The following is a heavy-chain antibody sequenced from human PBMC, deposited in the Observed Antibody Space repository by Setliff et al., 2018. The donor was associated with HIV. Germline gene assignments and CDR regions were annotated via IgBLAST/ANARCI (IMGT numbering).Heavy chain of an antibody. D-gene: IGHD2-2*01. Sequence: TSETLSLTCTVSGGSISGYYWSWIRQPPGKGLAYIGSIFFTGNTIYNPSLKARVTLSIDMSKNQVFLRLSSVTAADTAVYYCVRGYCSSTTFYEDYYYMDVWGKGSTVTVSS. J-gene: IGHJ6*03. CDR1: GGSISGYY. CDR2: IFFTGNT. CDR3: VRGYCSSTTFYEDYYYMDV. V-gene: IGHV4-59*01.